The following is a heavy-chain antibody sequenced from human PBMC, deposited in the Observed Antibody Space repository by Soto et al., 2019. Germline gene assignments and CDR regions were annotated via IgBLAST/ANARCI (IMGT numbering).Heavy chain of an antibody. V-gene: IGHV3-30*18. CDR2: ISYDGSNK. J-gene: IGHJ5*02. CDR1: GFTFSSYG. CDR3: AKDTQGATVSWFDP. D-gene: IGHD1-26*01. Sequence: QPGGSLRLSCAASGFTFSSYGMHWVRQAPGKGLEWVAVISYDGSNKYYADSVKGRFTISRDNSKNTLYLQMNSLRAEDTAVYYCAKDTQGATVSWFDPWGQGTLVTVSS.